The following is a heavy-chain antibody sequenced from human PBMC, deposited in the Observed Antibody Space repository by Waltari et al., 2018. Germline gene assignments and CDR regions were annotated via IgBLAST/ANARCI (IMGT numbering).Heavy chain of an antibody. V-gene: IGHV4-61*01. CDR1: GGSVSSGSYY. D-gene: IGHD6-13*01. J-gene: IGHJ6*02. Sequence: QVQLQESGPGLVKPSETLSLTCTVSGGSVSSGSYYWSWIRQPPGKGLEWIGYIYYSGSTNDNPSLKSRVTISVDTSKNQFSLKLSSVTAADTAVYYCARVRYSSSWYYYGMDVWGQGTTVTVSS. CDR3: ARVRYSSSWYYYGMDV. CDR2: IYYSGST.